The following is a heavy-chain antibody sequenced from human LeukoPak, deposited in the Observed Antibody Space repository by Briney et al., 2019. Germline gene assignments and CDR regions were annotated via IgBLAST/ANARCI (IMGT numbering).Heavy chain of an antibody. V-gene: IGHV3-23*01. J-gene: IGHJ4*02. CDR3: ATRGDILTGYPYYFDY. CDR2: ISGSGGST. Sequence: PGGSLRLSCAASGFTFSSYAMSWVRQAPGKGLEWVSAISGSGGSTYYADSVKGRFTISRDNSKNTLYLQMNSLRAEDPAVYYCATRGDILTGYPYYFDYWGQGTLVTVSS. D-gene: IGHD3-9*01. CDR1: GFTFSSYA.